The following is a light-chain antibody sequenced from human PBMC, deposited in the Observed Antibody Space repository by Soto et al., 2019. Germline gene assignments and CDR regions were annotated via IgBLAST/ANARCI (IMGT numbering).Light chain of an antibody. CDR2: GAS. Sequence: EILLTQSPGTLSLSPGERATLSCRASQSVSSSYLAWYQQKPGQAPRLLMYGASNRATGIPARFSGRGSGTDFTLTISSLELDDFAVYYCQQRSSCPSTFGGGNKADIK. J-gene: IGKJ4*01. CDR3: QQRSSCPST. CDR1: QSVSSSY. V-gene: IGKV3D-20*02.